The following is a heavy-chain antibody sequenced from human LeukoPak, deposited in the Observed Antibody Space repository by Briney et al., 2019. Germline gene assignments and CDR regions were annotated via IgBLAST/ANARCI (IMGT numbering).Heavy chain of an antibody. CDR1: GFTFSSYG. J-gene: IGHJ4*02. CDR2: IWYDGSNK. CDR3: ARASITMIVVVLIDY. Sequence: GRSLRLSCAASGFTFSSYGMHWVRQAPGKWREWVAVIWYDGSNKYYADSVKGRFTISRDNSKKTLYLQMNRLRAEDTAVYYCARASITMIVVVLIDYWGQGTLVTVSS. D-gene: IGHD3-22*01. V-gene: IGHV3-33*01.